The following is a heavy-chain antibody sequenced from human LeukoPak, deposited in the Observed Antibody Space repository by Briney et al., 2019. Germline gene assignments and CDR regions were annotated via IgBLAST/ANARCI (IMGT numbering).Heavy chain of an antibody. Sequence: ASVKFSCKASGYTFTGYYMHWVRQAPGQGLEWMGWINPNSGGTNYAQKFQGWVTMTRDTSISTAYMELSRLRSDDTAVYHCARYCSSTSCWAYGMDVWGQGTTVTVSS. V-gene: IGHV1-2*04. J-gene: IGHJ6*02. CDR2: INPNSGGT. CDR1: GYTFTGYY. D-gene: IGHD2-2*01. CDR3: ARYCSSTSCWAYGMDV.